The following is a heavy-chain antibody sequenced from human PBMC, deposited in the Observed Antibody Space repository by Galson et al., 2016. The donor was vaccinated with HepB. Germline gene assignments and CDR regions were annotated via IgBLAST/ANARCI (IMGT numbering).Heavy chain of an antibody. CDR3: TTLRPDYYESSGYLSN. V-gene: IGHV3-15*01. Sequence: SLRLSCAASGFTIPFSNVWMTWVRQAPGQGLEWVGRIKGKPDGGTTDYAAPVKGRFLISSHDSKNTLYLQMSSLKTEDTAMYYCTTLRPDYYESSGYLSNGGQGTRVTVSS. CDR1: GFTIPFSNVW. CDR2: IKGKPDGGTT. D-gene: IGHD3-22*01. J-gene: IGHJ1*01.